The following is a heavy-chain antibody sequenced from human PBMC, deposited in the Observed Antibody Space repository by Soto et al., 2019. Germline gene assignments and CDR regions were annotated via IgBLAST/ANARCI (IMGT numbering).Heavy chain of an antibody. V-gene: IGHV4-30-4*01. CDR2: IDYTGGT. Sequence: SETLSLTCSVSGASIRDGDYYWSWLRQPPGEGPEWIGIIDYTGGTHYNPTLTGPVSMSVDTSANQFSLKVNFVTAADSAVYYCARVGYGDYGRGYYFDFWGPGILVTVSS. CDR3: ARVGYGDYGRGYYFDF. D-gene: IGHD4-17*01. J-gene: IGHJ4*02. CDR1: GASIRDGDYY.